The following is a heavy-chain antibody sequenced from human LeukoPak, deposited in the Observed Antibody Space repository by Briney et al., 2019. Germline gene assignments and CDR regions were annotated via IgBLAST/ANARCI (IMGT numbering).Heavy chain of an antibody. D-gene: IGHD3-22*01. J-gene: IGHJ4*02. CDR3: ARGSDLYYYDSPPDY. CDR2: ISSSGSTI. Sequence: GWSLRLSCAASGFTFSDYYMSWIRQAPGKGLEWVSYISSSGSTIYYADSVKGRFTISRDNAKNSLSLQMHSLRAEDTAVYYCARGSDLYYYDSPPDYWGQGTLVTVSS. CDR1: GFTFSDYY. V-gene: IGHV3-11*04.